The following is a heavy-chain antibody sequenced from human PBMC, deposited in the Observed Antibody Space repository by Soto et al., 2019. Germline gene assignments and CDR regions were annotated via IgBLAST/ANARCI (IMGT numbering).Heavy chain of an antibody. CDR3: ARIWEMATVAAFDS. V-gene: IGHV5-51*01. D-gene: IGHD4-4*01. CDR2: IYPGDSDT. J-gene: IGHJ4*02. Sequence: PGESLKISCRGSGYTFTSYLIGWVRQRPGKGLGGMGIIYPGDSDTRYSGSFEGQIHISPDNRISTAYLQCGRLRASGHGMYSCARIWEMATVAAFDSWGQGTLVTVSS. CDR1: GYTFTSYL.